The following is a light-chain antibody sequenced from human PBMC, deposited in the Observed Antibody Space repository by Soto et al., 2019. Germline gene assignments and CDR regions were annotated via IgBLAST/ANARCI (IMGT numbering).Light chain of an antibody. V-gene: IGKV3-20*01. Sequence: EIVLTQSPGTLSLSPGERATLSCRASQSVISNYLAWYQQKPGQAPRLLIYAASSRATGIPDRFSGSGSGTDFTLTISRLEPEDFAVYYCQQHGSSPFTFGPGTKVDIK. CDR3: QQHGSSPFT. CDR2: AAS. CDR1: QSVISNY. J-gene: IGKJ3*01.